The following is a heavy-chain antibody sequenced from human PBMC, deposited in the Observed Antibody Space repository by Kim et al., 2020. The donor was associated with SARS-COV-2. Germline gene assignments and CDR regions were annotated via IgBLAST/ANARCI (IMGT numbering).Heavy chain of an antibody. J-gene: IGHJ4*02. CDR1: GFTFSSYS. CDR2: ISSSSSYI. Sequence: GGSLRLSCAASGFTFSSYSMNWVRQAPGKGLEWVSSISSSSSYIYYADSVKGRFTISRDNAKNSLYLQMNSLRAEDTAVYYCARERGGGIYCSSTSCYSDYWGQGTLVTVSS. V-gene: IGHV3-21*01. CDR3: ARERGGGIYCSSTSCYSDY. D-gene: IGHD2-2*01.